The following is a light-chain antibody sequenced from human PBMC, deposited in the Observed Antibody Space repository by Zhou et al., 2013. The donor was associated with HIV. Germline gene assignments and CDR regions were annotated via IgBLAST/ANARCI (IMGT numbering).Light chain of an antibody. CDR3: QQYHSDPWT. V-gene: IGKV1-5*03. CDR1: QNINTW. Sequence: IQLTQSPSSLSASVGDRVTITCRASQNINTWLAWYQQRPGKAPKLLIYKASTLESGIPSRFSGSGSGTDFSLTISGLQANDSATFHCQQYHSDPWTFGQGTTLEIK. CDR2: KAS. J-gene: IGKJ1*01.